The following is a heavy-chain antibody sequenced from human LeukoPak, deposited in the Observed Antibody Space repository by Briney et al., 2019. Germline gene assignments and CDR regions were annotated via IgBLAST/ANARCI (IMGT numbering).Heavy chain of an antibody. V-gene: IGHV4-61*02. CDR2: IYTSGST. CDR1: GGSFNSGSYY. CDR3: ARAMRVDRFFDY. Sequence: PSETLSLTCTVSGGSFNSGSYYWSWIRQPAGKGLEWVGRIYTSGSTNYNPSLKRRVTISVDTSKNQFSLQLTSVTAADTAVYYCARAMRVDRFFDYWGQGILVTVSS. J-gene: IGHJ4*02. D-gene: IGHD5-12*01.